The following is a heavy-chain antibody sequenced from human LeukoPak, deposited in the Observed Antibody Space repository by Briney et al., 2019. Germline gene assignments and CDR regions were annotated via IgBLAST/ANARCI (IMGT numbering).Heavy chain of an antibody. D-gene: IGHD3-16*01. CDR3: AKVIGMFGGPPVTRGWFDP. V-gene: IGHV3-23*01. CDR2: ITDSGGDT. Sequence: GGSLRLSCAASGFTFSNYAMSWVRQAPGKGLEWFSAITDSGGDTYYADSVKGRFTISRDNSKNTLYLQMNSLRAEDTAVYYCAKVIGMFGGPPVTRGWFDPWGQGTLVTVSS. J-gene: IGHJ5*02. CDR1: GFTFSNYA.